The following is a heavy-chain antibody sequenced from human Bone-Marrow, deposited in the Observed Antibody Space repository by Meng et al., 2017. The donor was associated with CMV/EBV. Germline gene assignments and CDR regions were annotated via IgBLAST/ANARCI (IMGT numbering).Heavy chain of an antibody. V-gene: IGHV3-7*01. CDR1: GFTFSSYW. D-gene: IGHD2-2*01. Sequence: GGSLRLSCAASGFTFSSYWMSWVRQAPGKGLEWVANIKQDGSEKYYVDSVKGRFTISRDNAKNSLYLQMNSLRAEDTAVYYCARDIVVVPAAIPYYYGKDVWGQGTTVTVSS. J-gene: IGHJ6*02. CDR3: ARDIVVVPAAIPYYYGKDV. CDR2: IKQDGSEK.